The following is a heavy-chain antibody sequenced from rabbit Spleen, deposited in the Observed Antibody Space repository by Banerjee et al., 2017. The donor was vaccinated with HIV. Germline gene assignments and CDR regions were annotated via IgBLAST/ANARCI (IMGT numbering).Heavy chain of an antibody. Sequence: QEQLVESGGGLVQPEGSLTLTCKASGFSFSDRDVMCWVRQAPGKGLQWIACINASTGKPVYATWASGRFTISKTSSTTVTLQVTSLTAADTATYFCAKAYGGITGYGYASFKLWGPGTLVTVS. CDR2: INASTGKP. CDR1: GFSFSDRDV. CDR3: AKAYGGITGYGYASFKL. V-gene: IGHV1S45*01. D-gene: IGHD6-1*01. J-gene: IGHJ4*01.